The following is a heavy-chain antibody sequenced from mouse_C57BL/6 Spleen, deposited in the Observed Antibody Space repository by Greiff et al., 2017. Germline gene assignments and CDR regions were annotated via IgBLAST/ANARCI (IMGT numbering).Heavy chain of an antibody. CDR1: GYTFTSYG. CDR2: IYPRSGNT. J-gene: IGHJ1*03. V-gene: IGHV1-81*01. Sequence: QVQLKQSGAELARPGASVKLSCKASGYTFTSYGISWVKQRTGQGLEWIGEIYPRSGNTYYNEKFKGKATLTADKSSSTAYMELRSLTSEDSAVYFCARYGSSYEGYFDVWGTGTTVTVSS. D-gene: IGHD1-1*01. CDR3: ARYGSSYEGYFDV.